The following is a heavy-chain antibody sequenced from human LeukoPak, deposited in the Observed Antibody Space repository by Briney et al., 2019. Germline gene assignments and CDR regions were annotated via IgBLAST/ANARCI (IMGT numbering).Heavy chain of an antibody. V-gene: IGHV3-21*01. Sequence: GGSLRLSCAASGFTFSSYSMNWVCQAPGKGLEWVSSISSSSSYIYYADSVKGRFTISRDNAKNSLYLQMNSLRAEDTAVYYCARGGRDGYNHDYWGQGTLVTVSS. J-gene: IGHJ4*02. D-gene: IGHD5-24*01. CDR2: ISSSSSYI. CDR3: ARGGRDGYNHDY. CDR1: GFTFSSYS.